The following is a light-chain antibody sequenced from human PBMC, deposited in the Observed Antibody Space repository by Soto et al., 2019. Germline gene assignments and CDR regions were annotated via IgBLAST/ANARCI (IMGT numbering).Light chain of an antibody. J-gene: IGKJ4*01. CDR3: QQYDSYPLT. Sequence: DVQLTQSPSTLSASVGDRVTITCRASQSINNLLAWYQQKLGKAPKFLIYDVSTLESGVPSRFSGSGSGTEFTLTISSLQPEDFATYYCQQYDSYPLTVGGGTKVDIK. CDR2: DVS. CDR1: QSINNL. V-gene: IGKV1-5*01.